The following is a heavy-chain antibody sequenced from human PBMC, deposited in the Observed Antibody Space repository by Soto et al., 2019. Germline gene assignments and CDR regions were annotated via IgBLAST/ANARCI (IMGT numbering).Heavy chain of an antibody. CDR3: ARDPPGGGYDFWSGYCSTPCYYGMGI. CDR1: GLTFSSYS. J-gene: IGHJ6*02. Sequence: PWGCLRLSCAASGLTFSSYSMNWVCQAPGKGLEWVSSISSSSSYIYYADSVKARFTISRDNAKNSLYLQMNSLRADDSSVYYCARDPPGGGYDFWSGYCSTPCYYGMGIRGQGTTRTVSS. V-gene: IGHV3-21*01. D-gene: IGHD3-3*01. CDR2: ISSSSSYI.